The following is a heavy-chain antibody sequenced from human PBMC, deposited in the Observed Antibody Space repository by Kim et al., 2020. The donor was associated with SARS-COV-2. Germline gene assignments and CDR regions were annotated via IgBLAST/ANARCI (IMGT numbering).Heavy chain of an antibody. CDR3: ARGKTKHFDY. V-gene: IGHV3-74*01. CDR2: IDSDGSWT. J-gene: IGHJ4*02. CDR1: GFTFNSYW. Sequence: GGSLRLSCAASGFTFNSYWMHWVRQAPGKGLVWVSRIDSDGSWTAYADSVKGRFTISRDNATNTLFLQMNSLRAEDTAVYHCARGKTKHFDYWGQGTLVTVSS.